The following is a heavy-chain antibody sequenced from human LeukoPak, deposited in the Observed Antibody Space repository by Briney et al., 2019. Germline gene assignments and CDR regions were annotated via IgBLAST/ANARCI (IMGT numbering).Heavy chain of an antibody. CDR1: GVTFSSYV. Sequence: LTGGSLRLSCAASGVTFSSYVMHWVRQAPGKGLEWMAFISHDGSTKLYADSVKGRFTISRDNSKNTMFLQMNSLRPEDTAVYYCAPDYYDSSGSLFIHFDYWGQGTLVTVSS. V-gene: IGHV3-30*03. D-gene: IGHD3-22*01. CDR2: ISHDGSTK. J-gene: IGHJ4*02. CDR3: APDYYDSSGSLFIHFDY.